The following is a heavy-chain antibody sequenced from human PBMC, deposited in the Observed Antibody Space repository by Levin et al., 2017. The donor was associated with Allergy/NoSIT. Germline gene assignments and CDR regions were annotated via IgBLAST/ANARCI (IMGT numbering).Heavy chain of an antibody. J-gene: IGHJ4*02. V-gene: IGHV4-34*01. CDR3: ARVGGYGSLKGSLFDY. CDR2: INHSGST. CDR1: RGSFSDYY. Sequence: GSLRLSCAVYRGSFSDYYWSWFRQPPGKGLQWIGEINHSGSTNYNPSLKSRVTMSVDTSKNQFSLKLSSVTAADTAVYYCARVGGYGSLKGSLFDYWGQGTLVTVSS. D-gene: IGHD5-18*01.